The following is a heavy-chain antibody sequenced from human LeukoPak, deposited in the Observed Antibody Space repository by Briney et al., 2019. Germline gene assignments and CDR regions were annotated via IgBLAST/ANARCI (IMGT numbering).Heavy chain of an antibody. CDR2: ITSSSSYI. Sequence: GGSLRLSCAGSGFTFSSYSMNWVRQAPGKGLEWVSSITSSSSYIYYADSVKGRFTISRDNAKNSLYLQMNSLRAEDTAVYYCAELGITMIGGVWGKGTTVTISS. CDR3: AELGITMIGGV. V-gene: IGHV3-21*01. D-gene: IGHD3-10*02. J-gene: IGHJ6*04. CDR1: GFTFSSYS.